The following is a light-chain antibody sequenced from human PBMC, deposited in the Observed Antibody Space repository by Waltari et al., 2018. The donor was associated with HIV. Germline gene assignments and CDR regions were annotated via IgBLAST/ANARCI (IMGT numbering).Light chain of an antibody. J-gene: IGLJ1*01. V-gene: IGLV2-14*01. CDR1: SSDVGGYNY. Sequence: QSALTQPASVSGSPGQSITISCPGTSSDVGGYNYVPWFQQHPGKAPQLMIYEVSNRPSGVSNRFSGSKSGNTASLTISGLQAEDEADYYCSSYTSSSTLVFGTGTKVTVL. CDR3: SSYTSSSTLV. CDR2: EVS.